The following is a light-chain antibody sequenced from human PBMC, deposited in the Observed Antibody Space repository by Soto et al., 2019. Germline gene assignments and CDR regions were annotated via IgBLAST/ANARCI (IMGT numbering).Light chain of an antibody. V-gene: IGLV4-69*02. CDR2: LNSDGSH. CDR1: SGHSTYA. CDR3: QTWGAGPLMV. J-gene: IGLJ2*01. Sequence: QLVLTQSPSASASLGAPVNLTCTLSSGHSTYAIAWHQQQPEKGPRYLMRLNSDGSHSKGDGIPDRFSGSTSGAERYLTISSLQSEDEADYYCQTWGAGPLMVFGGGTKLTVL.